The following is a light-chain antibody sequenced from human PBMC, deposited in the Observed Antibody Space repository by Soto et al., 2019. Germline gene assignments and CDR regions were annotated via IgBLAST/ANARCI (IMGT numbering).Light chain of an antibody. CDR2: GAS. CDR3: QQYIDWPRT. Sequence: EIVLTQSPAILSVSPGETATLSCRASQSVGTNLAWFQHKPGQAPRLLIYGASTRASGIPASFSGSGSGTDFTLTISSLQSTDFGVYYCQQYIDWPRTFGQGTKVDIK. CDR1: QSVGTN. V-gene: IGKV3-15*01. J-gene: IGKJ1*01.